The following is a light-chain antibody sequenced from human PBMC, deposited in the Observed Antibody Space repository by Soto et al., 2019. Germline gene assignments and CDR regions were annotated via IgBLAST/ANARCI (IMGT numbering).Light chain of an antibody. V-gene: IGLV2-8*01. Sequence: QSDLTQPPSASGSPGQSVTISCAGTDSDIGDYNYVSWYQQHPDKVPKHIIYEVTKRPSGVPDRFSGSKSGYTASLTVSDLQPADEAVYYCSSYSGTNSNVIFGGGTKLTVL. CDR2: EVT. J-gene: IGLJ2*01. CDR1: DSDIGDYNY. CDR3: SSYSGTNSNVI.